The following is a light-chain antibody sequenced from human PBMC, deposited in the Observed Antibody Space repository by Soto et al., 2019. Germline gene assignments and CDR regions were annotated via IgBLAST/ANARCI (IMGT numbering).Light chain of an antibody. Sequence: DIQLTQSPSFLSASVGDRVTITCRASQGISSYLNWYQQKPGKAPKLLIYAASNLQSGVPSRFSGGGSGTDFTLAISSLQSEDFATYYCQQSYSTPPFTFGPGTKVDVK. CDR2: AAS. V-gene: IGKV1-39*01. CDR3: QQSYSTPPFT. CDR1: QGISSY. J-gene: IGKJ3*01.